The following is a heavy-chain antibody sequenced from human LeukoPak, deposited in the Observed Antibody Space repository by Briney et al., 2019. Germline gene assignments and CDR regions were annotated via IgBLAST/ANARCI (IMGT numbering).Heavy chain of an antibody. D-gene: IGHD5-24*01. CDR1: GYTFTNYG. J-gene: IGHJ4*02. Sequence: ASVKVSCKASGYTFTNYGITWVRQAPGQGLEWMGWSSGYQGSTKYAQNVQGRVTMTIDTATSTAYMDLRSLRSDDTAIYFYARSALGTITAGPFNYWGQGTLVAVSS. CDR3: ARSALGTITAGPFNY. V-gene: IGHV1-18*01. CDR2: SSGYQGST.